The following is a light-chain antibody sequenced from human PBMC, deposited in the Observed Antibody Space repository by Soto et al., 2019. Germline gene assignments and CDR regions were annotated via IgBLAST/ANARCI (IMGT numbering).Light chain of an antibody. J-gene: IGLJ1*01. Sequence: QSVLTQPASVSGSPGQSIAISCTVTSSDVGTYDYVSWYQQYPDKAPKLIIYEVTQRPSGVSNRFSGSKSGNTASLTISGLQAEDEADYYCSSHTSVNTRVFGTGTKVTVL. CDR3: SSHTSVNTRV. CDR1: SSDVGTYDY. CDR2: EVT. V-gene: IGLV2-14*01.